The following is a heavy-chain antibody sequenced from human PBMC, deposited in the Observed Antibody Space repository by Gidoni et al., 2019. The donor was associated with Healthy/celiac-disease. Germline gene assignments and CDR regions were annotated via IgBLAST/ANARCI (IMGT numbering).Heavy chain of an antibody. D-gene: IGHD5-12*01. J-gene: IGHJ4*02. V-gene: IGHV3-7*03. CDR3: ARDKYSGYIIFDY. Sequence: EVQLVESGGGLVQPGGSLRLSCSDSGFTFSSYWMSWVRQAPGKGLEWVANIKQDGSEKYYVDSVKGRFTISRDNAKNSLYLQRNSLRAEDTAVYYCARDKYSGYIIFDYWGQGTLVTVSS. CDR1: GFTFSSYW. CDR2: IKQDGSEK.